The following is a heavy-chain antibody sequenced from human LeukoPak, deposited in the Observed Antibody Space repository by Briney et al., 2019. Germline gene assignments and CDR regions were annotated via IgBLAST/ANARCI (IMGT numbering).Heavy chain of an antibody. D-gene: IGHD4/OR15-4a*01. J-gene: IGHJ4*02. CDR3: ARRAGAYSHPYDY. V-gene: IGHV3-48*03. CDR1: GFTFSSYE. Sequence: GGSLRLSCAASGFTFSSYEMNWVRQAPGKGLEWVSYISSSGSTIYYTDSVKGRFTISRDNAKNSLYLQMNSLRAEDTAVYYCARRAGAYSHPYDYWGQGTLVTVSS. CDR2: ISSSGSTI.